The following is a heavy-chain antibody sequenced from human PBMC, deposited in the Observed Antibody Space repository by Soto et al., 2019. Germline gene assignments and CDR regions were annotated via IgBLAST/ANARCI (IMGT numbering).Heavy chain of an antibody. CDR1: GYTFTSYD. V-gene: IGHV1-8*01. CDR3: ARQYYDILTGYYTSYYYYMDV. J-gene: IGHJ6*03. D-gene: IGHD3-9*01. CDR2: MNPNSGNT. Sequence: GASVKVSCKASGYTFTSYDINWVRQATGQGLEWMGWMNPNSGNTGYAQKFQGRVTMTRNTSISTAYMELSSLRSEDTAVYYCARQYYDILTGYYTSYYYYMDVWGKGTTVTVSS.